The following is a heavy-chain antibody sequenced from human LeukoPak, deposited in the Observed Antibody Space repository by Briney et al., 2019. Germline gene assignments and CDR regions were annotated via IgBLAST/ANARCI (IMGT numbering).Heavy chain of an antibody. J-gene: IGHJ4*02. CDR1: GGTFSSYA. D-gene: IGHD3-16*02. V-gene: IGHV1-69*01. CDR2: IIPIFGTA. Sequence: SVKVSCEASGGTFSSYAISWVRQAPGQGLEWMGGIIPIFGTANYAQKFQGRVTITADESTSTAYMELSSLRSEDTAVYYCARDRSITFGGVIVGQYYFDYWGQGTLVTVSS. CDR3: ARDRSITFGGVIVGQYYFDY.